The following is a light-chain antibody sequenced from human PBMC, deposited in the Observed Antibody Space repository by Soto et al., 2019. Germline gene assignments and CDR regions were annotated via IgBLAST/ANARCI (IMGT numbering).Light chain of an antibody. V-gene: IGKV3-20*01. CDR1: QSISSTH. Sequence: EIVLTQSPGTLSLPPGERATLSCRFSQSISSTHLVWYQQRPGQAPSLLIFGASSRATGIPDRFSGSGSGTDFTLTISGLEPEDFAVYYCQQYGSPPGTFGQGTKVDIK. CDR3: QQYGSPPGT. J-gene: IGKJ1*01. CDR2: GAS.